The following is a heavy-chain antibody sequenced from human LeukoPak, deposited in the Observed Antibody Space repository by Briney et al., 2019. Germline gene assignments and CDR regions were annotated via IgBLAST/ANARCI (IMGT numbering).Heavy chain of an antibody. CDR2: IKQDGSQE. V-gene: IGHV3-7*01. Sequence: GSLRLSCAASGFTLSTYWMSWVRQAPGKGLEWVAHIKQDGSQEYYVDSVRGRFTISRDNAKNSLNLQMNYLRSDDTAVYYCARGVPYPSWSGPHYSDDWGRGILVTASS. CDR1: GFTLSTYW. CDR3: ARGVPYPSWSGPHYSDD. J-gene: IGHJ4*02. D-gene: IGHD3-3*01.